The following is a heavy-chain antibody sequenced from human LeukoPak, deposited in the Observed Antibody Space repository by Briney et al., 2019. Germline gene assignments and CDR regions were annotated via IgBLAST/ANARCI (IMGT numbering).Heavy chain of an antibody. J-gene: IGHJ5*02. CDR3: ARDLRDIVVVPAAIGNWFDP. V-gene: IGHV1-69*13. Sequence: SVKVSCKASGGTFGSYAISWVRQAPGQGLEWMGGIIPIFGTANYAQKFQGRVTITADESTSTAYMELSSLRSEDTAVYYCARDLRDIVVVPAAIGNWFDPWGQGTLVTVSS. CDR1: GGTFGSYA. D-gene: IGHD2-2*02. CDR2: IIPIFGTA.